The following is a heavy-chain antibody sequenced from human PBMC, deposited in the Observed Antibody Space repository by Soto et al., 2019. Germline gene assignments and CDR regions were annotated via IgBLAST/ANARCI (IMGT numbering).Heavy chain of an antibody. J-gene: IGHJ6*02. Sequence: EVQLVQSGAEVKKPGESLRISCKGSGYSFTSYWISWVRQMPGKGLEWMGRIDPSDSYTNYSPSFQGHVTISADKSISTAYLQWSSLKASDTAMYYCARSRNCDHGGSCYEGMDVWGQGTTVTVSS. V-gene: IGHV5-10-1*03. D-gene: IGHD2-15*01. CDR1: GYSFTSYW. CDR2: IDPSDSYT. CDR3: ARSRNCDHGGSCYEGMDV.